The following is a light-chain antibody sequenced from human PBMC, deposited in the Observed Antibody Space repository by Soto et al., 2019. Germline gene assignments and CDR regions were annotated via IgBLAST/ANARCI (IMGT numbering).Light chain of an antibody. CDR2: LNSDGSH. CDR3: QTWVTGIHI. CDR1: SGHSNYA. J-gene: IGLJ2*01. Sequence: QPVLTQSPSASASLGASVKLTCTLSSGHSNYAIAWHQQQPEKGPRFLMKLNSDGSHSKGDGIPDRFSGSSSGAERDLTISTLHSEDEADYYCQTWVTGIHIFGGGTKLTVL. V-gene: IGLV4-69*01.